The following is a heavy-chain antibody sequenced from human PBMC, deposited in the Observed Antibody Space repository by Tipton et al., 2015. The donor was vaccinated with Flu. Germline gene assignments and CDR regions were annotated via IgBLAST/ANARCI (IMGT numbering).Heavy chain of an antibody. CDR1: GFTVSTSY. V-gene: IGHV3-53*01. CDR2: VYDDGRT. Sequence: SLRLSCAVSGFTVSTSYMSWVRQPPGKGLEWVSIVYDDGRTYYADSVEGRFAIPRDNSKNILYPQMNSLRADDTAVYFCARDEGGTYPDWGQGTLVTVSS. J-gene: IGHJ4*02. CDR3: ARDEGGTYPD. D-gene: IGHD1-14*01.